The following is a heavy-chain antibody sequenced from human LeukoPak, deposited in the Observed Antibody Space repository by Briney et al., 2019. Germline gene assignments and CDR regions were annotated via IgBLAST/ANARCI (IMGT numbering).Heavy chain of an antibody. Sequence: SVKVSCKASGGTFSSYAISWVRQAPGQGLEWMGGIIPIFGTASYAQKFQGRVTITADESTSTAYMELSSLRSEDTAVYYCARVGSGYYSNWFDPWGQGTWSPSPQ. CDR1: GGTFSSYA. V-gene: IGHV1-69*13. J-gene: IGHJ5*02. D-gene: IGHD3-22*01. CDR2: IIPIFGTA. CDR3: ARVGSGYYSNWFDP.